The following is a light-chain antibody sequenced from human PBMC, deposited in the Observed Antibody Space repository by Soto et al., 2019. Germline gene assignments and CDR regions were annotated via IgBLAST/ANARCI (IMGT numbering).Light chain of an antibody. CDR1: QSVSSNH. J-gene: IGKJ1*01. CDR2: GGS. CDR3: LQHNIYPWP. V-gene: IGKV3-20*01. Sequence: DIGLTQSPGTLSLSPGERATLYCRASQSVSSNHLAWYQQKPGQAPRLLIYGGSSRATGIPVRFSGSGSETDFTLTITRLEPEDFATYYCLQHNIYPWPVGQGGKV.